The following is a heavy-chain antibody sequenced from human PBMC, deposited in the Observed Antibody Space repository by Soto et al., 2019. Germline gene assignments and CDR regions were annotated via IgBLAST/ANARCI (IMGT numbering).Heavy chain of an antibody. J-gene: IGHJ4*02. CDR1: GFTFSSYA. CDR2: ISGSGGST. D-gene: IGHD6-13*01. V-gene: IGHV3-23*01. Sequence: GGSLRLSCAASGFTFSSYAMSWVRQAPGKGLEWVSGISGSGGSTYYAHSVKGRFTISRDNSKNTLYLQMNSLRAEDTAVYYCAKGSPRIAAAGTFDYWGQGTLVTVSS. CDR3: AKGSPRIAAAGTFDY.